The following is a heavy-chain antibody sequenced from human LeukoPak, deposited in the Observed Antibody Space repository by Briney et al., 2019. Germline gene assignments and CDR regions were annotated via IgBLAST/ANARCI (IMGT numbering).Heavy chain of an antibody. V-gene: IGHV4-39*01. CDR3: ERMSFAFDPSFFDY. Sequence: SETLSLTCSVSGVSISDNNFYWAWIRQPPGKGLEWIGIFYYSGGTYYNPSLQSRVTISGDTSKNLYSLHLRSATVADTAIYFCERMSFAFDPSFFDYWGHGALVPVSS. J-gene: IGHJ4*01. CDR1: GVSISDNNFY. D-gene: IGHD3-3*01. CDR2: FYYSGGT.